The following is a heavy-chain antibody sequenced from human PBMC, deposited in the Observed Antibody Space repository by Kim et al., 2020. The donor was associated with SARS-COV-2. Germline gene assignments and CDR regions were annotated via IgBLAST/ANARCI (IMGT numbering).Heavy chain of an antibody. J-gene: IGHJ3*02. D-gene: IGHD2-21*01. CDR1: GFTFDDYA. V-gene: IGHV3-43*02. CDR2: ISGDGGST. CDR3: AKPRGGDSGDAFDI. Sequence: GGSLRLSCAASGFTFDDYAMHWVRQAPGKGLEWVSLISGDGGSTYYADSVKGRFTISRDNSKNSLYLQMNSLRTEDTALYYCAKPRGGDSGDAFDIWGQGTMVTVSS.